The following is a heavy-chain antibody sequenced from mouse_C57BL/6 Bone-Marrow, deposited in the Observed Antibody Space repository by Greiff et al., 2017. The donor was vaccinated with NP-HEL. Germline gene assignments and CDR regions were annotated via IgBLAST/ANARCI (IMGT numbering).Heavy chain of an antibody. CDR2: INPNYGTT. CDR1: GYSFTDYN. V-gene: IGHV1-39*01. CDR3: ARRGTYYGSSYDYAMDY. J-gene: IGHJ4*01. D-gene: IGHD1-1*01. Sequence: VQLQQSGPELVKPGASVKISCKASGYSFTDYNMNWVKQSNGKSLEWIGVINPNYGTTSYNQKFKGKATLTVDQSSSTAYMQLNSLTSEDAAVYYCARRGTYYGSSYDYAMDYWGQGTSVTVSS.